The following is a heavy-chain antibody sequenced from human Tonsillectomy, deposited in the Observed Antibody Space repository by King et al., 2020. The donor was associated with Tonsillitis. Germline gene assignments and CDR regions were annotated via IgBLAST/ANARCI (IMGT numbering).Heavy chain of an antibody. V-gene: IGHV5-51*01. CDR2: VYPGDSDT. CDR1: GYTFTSFW. CDR3: ARLGPYDSSGYYYL. D-gene: IGHD3-22*01. J-gene: IGHJ4*02. Sequence: QLVQSGAEVKKPGESLRISCKGFGYTFTSFWIGWVRQMPGKGLDWMGIVYPGDSDTRYSPSFQGQVTISADKSITTAYLQWSSLNASDTAMYYCARLGPYDSSGYYYLWGQGTLVTVSS.